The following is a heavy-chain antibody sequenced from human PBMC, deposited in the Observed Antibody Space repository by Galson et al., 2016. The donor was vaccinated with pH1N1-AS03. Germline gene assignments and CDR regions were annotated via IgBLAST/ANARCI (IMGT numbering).Heavy chain of an antibody. CDR1: GGSFSDFG. J-gene: IGHJ5*02. V-gene: IGHV1-69*04. CDR3: ARAAPFDP. CDR2: IIPISGMT. Sequence: SVKVSCKASGGSFSDFGLNWVRQAPGQGLEWMGRIIPISGMTDYAKKFQDRVTIIADKSTTTAYMEVRSLTYDETAVYYCARAAPFDPWGHGTLVIVSS. D-gene: IGHD2-15*01.